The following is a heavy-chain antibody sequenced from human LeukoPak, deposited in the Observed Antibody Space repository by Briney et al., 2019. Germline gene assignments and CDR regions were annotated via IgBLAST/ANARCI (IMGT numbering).Heavy chain of an antibody. Sequence: ASVKVSCKASGYTFTGYYMHWVRQAPGQGLEWMGRINPNSGGTNYAQKFQGRVTMTRDTSISTAYMELSRLRSDDTAVYYCARELSSSSGCIGYWGQGTLVTVSS. CDR2: INPNSGGT. CDR1: GYTFTGYY. J-gene: IGHJ4*02. D-gene: IGHD6-6*01. CDR3: ARELSSSSGCIGY. V-gene: IGHV1-2*02.